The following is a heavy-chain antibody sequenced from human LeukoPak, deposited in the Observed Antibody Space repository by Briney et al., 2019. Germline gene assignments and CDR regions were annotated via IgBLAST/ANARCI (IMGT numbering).Heavy chain of an antibody. J-gene: IGHJ4*02. Sequence: PSQTLSLTCPVSSGSISSGVYYWSWIRQHPGKGLEWIGYIYYSGSTYYNPSLKSRVTISVDTSKNQFSLKLSSVTAADTAVYYCPRGVRWLQLSYFDYWGQGTLVTVSS. V-gene: IGHV4-31*03. CDR2: IYYSGST. CDR3: PRGVRWLQLSYFDY. CDR1: SGSISSGVYY. D-gene: IGHD5-24*01.